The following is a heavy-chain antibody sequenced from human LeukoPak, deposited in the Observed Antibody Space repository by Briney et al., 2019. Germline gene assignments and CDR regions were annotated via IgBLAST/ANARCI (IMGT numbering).Heavy chain of an antibody. CDR2: IYTSGST. CDR1: GGSISSYY. Sequence: SETLSLTCTVSGGSISSYYWSWIRQPPGKGLEWIGYIYTSGSTNYNPFLKSRVTISVDTSKNQFSLKLSSVTAADTAVYYCARHSVQLWKPDAFDIWGQGTMVTVSS. J-gene: IGHJ3*02. D-gene: IGHD5-18*01. V-gene: IGHV4-4*09. CDR3: ARHSVQLWKPDAFDI.